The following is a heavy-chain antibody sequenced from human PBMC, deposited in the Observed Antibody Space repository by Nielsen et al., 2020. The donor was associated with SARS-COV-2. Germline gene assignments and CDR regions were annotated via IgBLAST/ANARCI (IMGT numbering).Heavy chain of an antibody. Sequence: GGSLRLSCAASGFNFDDYGMHWVRQVPGKGLEWVSGLSWSGGKIDYADSVKGRFTISRDNAKNSLYLQMNSVRTEDTALYYCVRDKGLIAAAGHYFDFWGQGTLVTVSS. V-gene: IGHV3-9*01. CDR2: LSWSGGKI. D-gene: IGHD6-13*01. J-gene: IGHJ4*02. CDR1: GFNFDDYG. CDR3: VRDKGLIAAAGHYFDF.